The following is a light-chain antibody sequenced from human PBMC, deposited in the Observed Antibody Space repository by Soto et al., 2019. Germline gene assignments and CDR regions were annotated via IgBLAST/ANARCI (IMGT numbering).Light chain of an antibody. V-gene: IGLV1-51*02. CDR2: ENN. J-gene: IGLJ2*01. Sequence: QSALTQPPSVSAAPGQKVTISCSGSSSNIGNNYVSWYQQLPGTAPKLLIYENNKRPSGIPDRFSGSKSGTSATLGITGLQTGDEADYYCGTWDSSLSPVVFGGGTKVTVL. CDR3: GTWDSSLSPVV. CDR1: SSNIGNNY.